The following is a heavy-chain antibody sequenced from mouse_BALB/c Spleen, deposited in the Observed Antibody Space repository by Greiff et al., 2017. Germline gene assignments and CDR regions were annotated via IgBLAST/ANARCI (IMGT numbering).Heavy chain of an antibody. CDR2: ISSGSSTI. D-gene: IGHD2-4*01. V-gene: IGHV5-17*02. Sequence: EVHLVESGGGLVQPGGSRKLSCAASGFTFSSFGMHWVRQAPEKGLEWVAYISSGSSTIYYADTVKGRFTISRDNPKNTLFLQMTSLRSEDTAMYYCARSLYDYDGAYWGQGTLVTVSA. J-gene: IGHJ3*01. CDR1: GFTFSSFG. CDR3: ARSLYDYDGAY.